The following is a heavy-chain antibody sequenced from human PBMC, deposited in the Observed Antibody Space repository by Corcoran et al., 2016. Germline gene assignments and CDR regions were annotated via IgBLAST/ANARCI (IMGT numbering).Heavy chain of an antibody. CDR2: IYSGGST. D-gene: IGHD3-22*01. Sequence: EVQLVESGGGLIQPGGSLRLSCAASGFTVSSNYMSWVRQAPGKGLEWVSVIYSGGSTYYADSVKGRFTISRDNSKNTLYLQMNSLRAEDTGVYYCARVQYYYDSSGPSYYVDYWGQGTLVTVSS. CDR3: ARVQYYYDSSGPSYYVDY. V-gene: IGHV3-53*01. J-gene: IGHJ4*02. CDR1: GFTVSSNY.